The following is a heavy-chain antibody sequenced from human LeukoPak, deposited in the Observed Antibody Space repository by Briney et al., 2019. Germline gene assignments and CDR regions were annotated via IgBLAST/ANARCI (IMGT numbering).Heavy chain of an antibody. D-gene: IGHD5-18*01. V-gene: IGHV3-23*01. Sequence: GGSLRLSCAASGFTFSSSAMNWVRQAPGKGLEWVSAISGSGGSTYYADSVKGRFTISRDNSKNTPYLQMNSLRAEDTAVYYCAKRGAYSPPYWGQGTLVTVSS. CDR3: AKRGAYSPPY. J-gene: IGHJ4*02. CDR2: ISGSGGST. CDR1: GFTFSSSA.